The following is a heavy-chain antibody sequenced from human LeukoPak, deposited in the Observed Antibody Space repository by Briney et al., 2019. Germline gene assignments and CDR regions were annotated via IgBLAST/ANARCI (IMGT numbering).Heavy chain of an antibody. V-gene: IGHV1-2*02. CDR1: GDTFTGYY. CDR2: IKPNSGGT. Sequence: ASVKVSCKASGDTFTGYYLHWLRQAPGQGPEWMGWIKPNSGGTNYAQKFQGRLTMTRDTSISTAYMELSRLRSDDTAVYYCARGATVVAATMSTGWFDPWGQGTLVTVSS. D-gene: IGHD2-15*01. CDR3: ARGATVVAATMSTGWFDP. J-gene: IGHJ5*02.